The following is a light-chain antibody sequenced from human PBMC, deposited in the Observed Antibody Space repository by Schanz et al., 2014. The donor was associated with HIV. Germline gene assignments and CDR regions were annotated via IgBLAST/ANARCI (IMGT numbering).Light chain of an antibody. CDR3: SSHAGRSSFVV. CDR2: AVR. CDR1: SRDVRAYKY. J-gene: IGLJ2*01. Sequence: QSALTQPASVSGAPGQAITISCTGTSRDVRAYKYVSRHQQRPGPAPKLIIFAVRNRPSGGSNRFSGSKSGNTASLSISGLQAEDEADYYCSSHAGRSSFVVLGGGTKLTVL. V-gene: IGLV2-14*01.